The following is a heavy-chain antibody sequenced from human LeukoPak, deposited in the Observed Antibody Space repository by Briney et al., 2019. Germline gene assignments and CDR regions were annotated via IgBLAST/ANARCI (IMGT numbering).Heavy chain of an antibody. CDR3: ASPLGPPPGY. CDR1: GFSFSYYN. Sequence: GGSLRLSCVASGFSFSYYNMNCVRQAPGKGLEWIAHIRAYSTATYYADSVKGRFTVSRDDANNALYLQMNSLKDEDTALYFCASPLGPPPGYWGQGTLVTVSS. V-gene: IGHV3-48*02. J-gene: IGHJ4*02. CDR2: IRAYSTAT.